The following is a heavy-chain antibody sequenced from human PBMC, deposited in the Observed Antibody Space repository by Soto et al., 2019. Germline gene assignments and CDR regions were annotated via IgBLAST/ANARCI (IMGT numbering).Heavy chain of an antibody. Sequence: EVQLVESGGGLVQPGGSLRLSCAASGFTFSSYSMNWVRQAPGKGLEWVSYISSSSSTIYYADSVKGRFTISRDNAKNSLYLQMNRLRAEDTAVYYCARDAPPDDYGGQGTLVTVSS. CDR3: ARDAPPDDY. J-gene: IGHJ4*02. V-gene: IGHV3-48*01. CDR1: GFTFSSYS. CDR2: ISSSSSTI.